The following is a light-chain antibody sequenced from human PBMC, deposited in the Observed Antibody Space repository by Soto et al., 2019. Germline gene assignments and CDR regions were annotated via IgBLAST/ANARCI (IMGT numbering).Light chain of an antibody. CDR1: SSNIGNNF. Sequence: QSVLTQPPSVSAAPGQKVTISCSGSSSNIGNNFVSWYQQLPKTAPKLLIFDNNKRPSGIPDRFSGSKSGTSATLGITGLQTGDEADYYCGTWDTSLNGYVFGSGTKVTVL. V-gene: IGLV1-51*01. J-gene: IGLJ1*01. CDR2: DNN. CDR3: GTWDTSLNGYV.